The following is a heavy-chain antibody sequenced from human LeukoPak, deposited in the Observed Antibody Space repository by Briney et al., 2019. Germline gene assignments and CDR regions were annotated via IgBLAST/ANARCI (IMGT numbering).Heavy chain of an antibody. CDR3: ARGGNSGYLWNAFDV. Sequence: PGGSLRLSCVASGFTFSTYEMNWVRQTPGKGLEWVSFISSSGDKMYYADSVKGRFTISRDNTKNSLYLQMHSLRAEDTTVYYCARGGNSGYLWNAFDVWGQGTMVTVSS. CDR2: ISSSGDKM. J-gene: IGHJ3*01. V-gene: IGHV3-48*03. CDR1: GFTFSTYE. D-gene: IGHD3-9*01.